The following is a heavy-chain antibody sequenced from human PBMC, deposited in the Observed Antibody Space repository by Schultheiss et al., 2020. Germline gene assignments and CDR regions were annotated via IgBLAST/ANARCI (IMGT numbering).Heavy chain of an antibody. CDR3: ARGPLVYATPFDY. V-gene: IGHV3-33*01. CDR2: IWYDGSNK. Sequence: GGSLRLSCAASGFTFSSYGMHWVRQAPGKGLEWVAVIWYDGSNKYYADSVKGRFTISRDNSKNTLYLQMNSLRAEDTAVYYCARGPLVYATPFDYWGQGTLVTVS. J-gene: IGHJ4*02. CDR1: GFTFSSYG. D-gene: IGHD2-8*01.